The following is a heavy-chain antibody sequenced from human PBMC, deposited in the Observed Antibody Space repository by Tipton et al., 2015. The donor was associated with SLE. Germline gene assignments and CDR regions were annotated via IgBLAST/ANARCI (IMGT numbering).Heavy chain of an antibody. J-gene: IGHJ3*02. Sequence: TLSLTCTVSGGSISSSSYYWGWIRQPPGKGLEWIGYIYHSGSTYYNPSLKSRVTISVDRSKNQFSLKLSSVTAADTAVYYCRITMVRGVSPRDAFDIWGQATMVTVSS. D-gene: IGHD3-10*01. CDR3: RITMVRGVSPRDAFDI. V-gene: IGHV4-39*07. CDR1: GGSISSSSYY. CDR2: IYHSGST.